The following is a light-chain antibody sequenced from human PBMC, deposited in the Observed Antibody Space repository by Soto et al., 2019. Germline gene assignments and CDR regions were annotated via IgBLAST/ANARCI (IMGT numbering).Light chain of an antibody. V-gene: IGKV3-15*01. CDR3: QQYNNWPPYT. CDR1: QSVSVN. Sequence: IVMTQSPATLSLSPGERATLSCRASQSVSVNLAWYQQKPGQSPRLLIYRASTMATGIPARFSGSGSGTEFTLTISSLQSEDFAVYFCQQYNNWPPYTFGQGTKVEIK. CDR2: RAS. J-gene: IGKJ2*01.